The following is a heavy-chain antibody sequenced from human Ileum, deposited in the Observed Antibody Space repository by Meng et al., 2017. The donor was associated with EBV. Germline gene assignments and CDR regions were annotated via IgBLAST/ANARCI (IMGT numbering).Heavy chain of an antibody. CDR3: ASRELAPFDY. CDR1: GGSFSSRKYY. J-gene: IGHJ4*02. V-gene: IGHV4-39*07. D-gene: IGHD1-26*01. Sequence: QRQLQGAGPGLVKPSETLSLTCSGSGGSFSSRKYYWGWIRQPPGKALEWIASIYYSGTTYYNPSLQSRVSISVDKSKNQVSLNMTSMTAADTAVYYCASRELAPFDYWGQGTLVTVSS. CDR2: IYYSGTT.